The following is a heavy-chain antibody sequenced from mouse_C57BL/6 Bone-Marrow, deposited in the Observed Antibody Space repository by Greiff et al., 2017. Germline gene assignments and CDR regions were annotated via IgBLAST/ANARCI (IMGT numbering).Heavy chain of an antibody. CDR1: GYTFTGYW. J-gene: IGHJ1*03. CDR3: DRWSPRYFDV. V-gene: IGHV1-9*01. CDR2: ILPGNGST. Sequence: VHLVQSGAELMKPGASVKLSCKATGYTFTGYWIEWVKQRPGHGLEWIGEILPGNGSTNYTEKFKGKATFTADTSSNTAYLQLSSLTTEDSAIXYVDRWSPRYFDVWGTGTTVTVSS.